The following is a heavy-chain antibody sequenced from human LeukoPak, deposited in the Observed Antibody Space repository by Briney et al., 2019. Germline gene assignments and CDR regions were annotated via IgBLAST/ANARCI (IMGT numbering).Heavy chain of an antibody. CDR2: ISGSGGST. Sequence: GRSLRLSCAASGFTFSSYGMSWVRQAPGKGLEWVSGISGSGGSTSYADSVKGRFTISRDNSKNTLYLQMNSLRAEDTAVYYCAKSLSSIVGATVFDYWGQGTLVTVSS. CDR3: AKSLSSIVGATVFDY. CDR1: GFTFSSYG. V-gene: IGHV3-23*01. D-gene: IGHD1-26*01. J-gene: IGHJ4*02.